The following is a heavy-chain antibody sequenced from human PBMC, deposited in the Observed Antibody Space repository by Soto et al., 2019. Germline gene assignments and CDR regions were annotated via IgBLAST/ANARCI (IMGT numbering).Heavy chain of an antibody. CDR3: ASSGRVRNLYYYYGMDV. D-gene: IGHD3-3*01. CDR1: GYTFTSYA. J-gene: IGHJ6*02. CDR2: INAGNGNT. V-gene: IGHV1-3*01. Sequence: ASVKVSCKASGYTFTSYAMHWVRQAPGQRLEWMGWINAGNGNTKYSQKFQGRVTITRDTSASTAYMELSSLRSEDTAVYYCASSGRVRNLYYYYGMDVWGQGTTVTVSS.